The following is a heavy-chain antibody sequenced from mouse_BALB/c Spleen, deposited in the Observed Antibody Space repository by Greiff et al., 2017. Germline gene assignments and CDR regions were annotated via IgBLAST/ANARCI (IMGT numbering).Heavy chain of an antibody. CDR1: GFTFSSFG. Sequence: EVKLMESGGGLVQPGGSRKLSCAASGFTFSSFGMHWVRQAPEKGLEWVAYISSGSSTIYYADTVKGRFTISRDNPKNTLFLQMTSLRSEDTAMYYCASQAIYYGSSRGYFDVWGAGTTVTVSS. J-gene: IGHJ1*01. D-gene: IGHD1-1*01. CDR3: ASQAIYYGSSRGYFDV. CDR2: ISSGSSTI. V-gene: IGHV5-17*02.